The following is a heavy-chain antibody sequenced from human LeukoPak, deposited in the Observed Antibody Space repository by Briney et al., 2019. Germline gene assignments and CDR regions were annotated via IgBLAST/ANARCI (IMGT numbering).Heavy chain of an antibody. V-gene: IGHV4-4*07. D-gene: IGHD6-6*01. J-gene: IGHJ4*02. CDR3: ARVGGYSSSEYYFDY. Sequence: PSETLSLTCTVSGGSISSYYWSWIRQPAGKGLEWIGRIYTSGSTNYNPSLKSRVTMSVDTSKNQFSLKLSSVTAADTAVSYCARVGGYSSSEYYFDYWGQGTLVIVSS. CDR2: IYTSGST. CDR1: GGSISSYY.